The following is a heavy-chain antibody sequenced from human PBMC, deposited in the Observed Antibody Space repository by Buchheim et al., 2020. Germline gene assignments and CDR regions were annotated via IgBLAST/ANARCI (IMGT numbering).Heavy chain of an antibody. CDR2: IRSDGTYT. V-gene: IGHV3-74*01. CDR3: ARDDYQTY. J-gene: IGHJ4*02. Sequence: EVQLVESGGGLVQPGGSLRLSCVASGFTFSNYWMHWVRQAPGKGLVWVSRIRSDGTYTSYADSVKGRFIISRDNAQNPLYLQMNSLRAEDTAVYYCARDDYQTYWGQGTL. D-gene: IGHD3-16*01. CDR1: GFTFSNYW.